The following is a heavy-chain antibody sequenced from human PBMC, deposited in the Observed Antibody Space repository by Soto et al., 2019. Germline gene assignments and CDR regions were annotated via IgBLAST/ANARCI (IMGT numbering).Heavy chain of an antibody. D-gene: IGHD6-19*01. CDR1: GFTFDDYA. V-gene: IGHV3-9*01. CDR3: AKGYSSGWYNGYYYMDV. CDR2: ISWNSGSI. Sequence: DVQLVESGGGLVQPGRSLRLSCAASGFTFDDYAMHWVRQAPGKGLEWVSGISWNSGSIGYADSVKGRFTISRDNAKNSLYLQMNSLRAEDTALYYCAKGYSSGWYNGYYYMDVWGKGTTVTVSS. J-gene: IGHJ6*03.